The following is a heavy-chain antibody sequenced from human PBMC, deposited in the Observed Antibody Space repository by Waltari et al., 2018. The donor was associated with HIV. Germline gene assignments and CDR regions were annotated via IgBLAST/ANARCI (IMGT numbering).Heavy chain of an antibody. CDR2: ISWNSATI. CDR1: GFAFSEHA. D-gene: IGHD3-10*01. V-gene: IGHV3-9*01. J-gene: IGHJ6*02. Sequence: EVQLEESGGALVQPGRSLRLSCAASGFAFSEHAIHWVRQVPGKGRGWVSGISWNSATIGYGDSVKGRFTISRDNAKNSVYLEMNGLTPEDTALYYCARDARGHYYYYTMDVWGQGTTVIVSS. CDR3: ARDARGHYYYYTMDV.